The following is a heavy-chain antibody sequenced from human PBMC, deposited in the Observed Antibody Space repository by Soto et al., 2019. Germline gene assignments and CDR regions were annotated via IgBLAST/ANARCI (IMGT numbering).Heavy chain of an antibody. D-gene: IGHD4-17*01. Sequence: QVQLQESGPGLVKPSETLSLTCTVSGGSISSYYWSWIRQPPGKGLEWIGYIYYSGSTNYNPSLKSRVTISVDTSKNQFSLKLSSVPAADTAVYYCARSPRGTVTISPRHWFDPWGQGTLVTVSS. CDR3: ARSPRGTVTISPRHWFDP. CDR2: IYYSGST. J-gene: IGHJ5*02. V-gene: IGHV4-59*01. CDR1: GGSISSYY.